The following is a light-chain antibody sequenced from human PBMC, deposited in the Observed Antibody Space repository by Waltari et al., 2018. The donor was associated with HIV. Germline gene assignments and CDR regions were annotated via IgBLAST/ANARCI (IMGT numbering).Light chain of an antibody. V-gene: IGLV2-23*02. J-gene: IGLJ3*02. Sequence: QSALTQPASVSGSPGQSITISCTGTSRDIGAYNYVSWYQQYPGKAPTLLLHDVNKWPSGLSNRFSGSKSGNTASLTISGLQSEDEADYWCCSYAGSRSWVFGGGTKVTVL. CDR2: DVN. CDR1: SRDIGAYNY. CDR3: CSYAGSRSWV.